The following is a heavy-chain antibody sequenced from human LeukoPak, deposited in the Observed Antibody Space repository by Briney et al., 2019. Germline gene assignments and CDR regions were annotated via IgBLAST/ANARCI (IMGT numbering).Heavy chain of an antibody. J-gene: IGHJ4*02. CDR3: ARERAAAAEYFDY. CDR1: GFTFSSYS. V-gene: IGHV3-23*01. CDR2: ISGSGGST. Sequence: PGGSLRLSCAASGFTFSSYSMNWVRQAPGKGLEWVSAISGSGGSTYYADSVKGRFTISRDNSKNTLYLQMNSLRAEDTAVYYCARERAAAAEYFDYWGQGTLVTVSS. D-gene: IGHD6-13*01.